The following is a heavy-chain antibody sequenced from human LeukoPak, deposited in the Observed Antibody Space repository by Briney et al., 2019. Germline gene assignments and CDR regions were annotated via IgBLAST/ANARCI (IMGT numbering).Heavy chain of an antibody. D-gene: IGHD3-10*01. Sequence: GGSLRLSCAASGFTFSDYYMSWIRQAPGRGLEWVSYISTGSSYTNYADSVKGRFTISRDNAKNSLYLQMNSLRAEDTAVYYCARDRVTMVRGVNYYFDYWGQGTLVTVSS. J-gene: IGHJ4*02. CDR2: ISTGSSYT. CDR3: ARDRVTMVRGVNYYFDY. V-gene: IGHV3-11*05. CDR1: GFTFSDYY.